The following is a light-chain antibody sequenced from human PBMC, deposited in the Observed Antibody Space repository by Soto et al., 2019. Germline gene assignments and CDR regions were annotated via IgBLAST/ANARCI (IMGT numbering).Light chain of an antibody. J-gene: IGKJ4*01. CDR1: RSLLSSNGNNY. V-gene: IGKV2-28*01. CDR2: LGS. CDR3: MQTLTVPLT. Sequence: IVMTQSPLSLPVTPGEPATISCRSSRSLLSSNGNNYLDWYLQKPGQSPQLLIYLGSNRASGVPDRFSGSGSGTEFTLRISRVEAEDAGIYYCMQTLTVPLTFGRGTKVEVK.